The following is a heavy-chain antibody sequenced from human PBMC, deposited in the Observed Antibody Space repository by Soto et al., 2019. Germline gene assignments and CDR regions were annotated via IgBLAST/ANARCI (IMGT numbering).Heavy chain of an antibody. J-gene: IGHJ4*02. CDR2: IYPGDSDT. CDR3: ARQPLLNYDFWSGFFTN. D-gene: IGHD3-3*01. V-gene: IGHV5-51*01. Sequence: PGESLKISCKGSGYSFTSYWIGWVRQMPGKGLEWMGIIYPGDSDTRYSPSFQGQVTISADKSISTAYLQWSSLKASDTAMYYCARQPLLNYDFWSGFFTNWGQGTLVTVSS. CDR1: GYSFTSYW.